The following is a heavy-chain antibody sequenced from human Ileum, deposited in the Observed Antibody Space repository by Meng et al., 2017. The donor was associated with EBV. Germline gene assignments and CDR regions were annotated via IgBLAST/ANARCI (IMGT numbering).Heavy chain of an antibody. Sequence: QVQLQGSGPGLVKPSETLSLTCTVSGGSVTSGSYYWSWIRQPPGEGLEWIGYIYYTGSTNYNPSLKSRVTISVDTSKNQFSLKLSSVTAADTAVYYCARESYSDSSGYYSLDYWGQGSLVTVSS. J-gene: IGHJ4*02. CDR1: GGSVTSGSYY. V-gene: IGHV4-61*01. CDR2: IYYTGST. CDR3: ARESYSDSSGYYSLDY. D-gene: IGHD3-22*01.